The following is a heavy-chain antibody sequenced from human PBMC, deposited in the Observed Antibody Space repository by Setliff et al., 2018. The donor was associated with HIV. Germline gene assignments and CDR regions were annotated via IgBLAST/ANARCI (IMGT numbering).Heavy chain of an antibody. V-gene: IGHV4-34*01. CDR2: INYSGGT. Sequence: SETLSLTCAVYGGSFSDHNWSWIRQSPGRGLEWIGEINYSGGTNYNPSLKSRVTISADTSKNQFSLKMRSVTAGDTAVYYCATYADRESNRFDPWGRGILVTVSS. CDR3: ATYADRESNRFDP. J-gene: IGHJ5*02. CDR1: GGSFSDHN. D-gene: IGHD3-10*01.